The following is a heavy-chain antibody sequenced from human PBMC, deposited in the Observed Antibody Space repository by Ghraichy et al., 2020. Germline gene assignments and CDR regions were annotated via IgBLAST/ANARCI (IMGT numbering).Heavy chain of an antibody. CDR2: ISGSGGST. CDR3: AIRDGYNWAYYYYGMDV. CDR1: GFTFSSYA. D-gene: IGHD5-24*01. V-gene: IGHV3-23*01. J-gene: IGHJ6*02. Sequence: GGSLRLSCAASGFTFSSYAMSWVRQAPGKGLEWVSAISGSGGSTYYADSVKGRFTISRDNSKNTLYLQMNSLRAEDTAVYYCAIRDGYNWAYYYYGMDVWGQGTTVTVSS.